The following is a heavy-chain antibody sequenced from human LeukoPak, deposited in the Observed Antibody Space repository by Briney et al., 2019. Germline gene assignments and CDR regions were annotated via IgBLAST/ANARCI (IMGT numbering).Heavy chain of an antibody. J-gene: IGHJ4*02. Sequence: PAETLTLTCAVSGGPFSSNNWLSWVRQPPGAGLGCIGEIYHSGSTNQNPYLTSRLTISVDKSKDQFSLRLSSVTAADTAGYYCASWPLGSGSKVDYWGQGTLLTVSS. D-gene: IGHD3-10*01. CDR2: IYHSGST. CDR1: GGPFSSNNW. CDR3: ASWPLGSGSKVDY. V-gene: IGHV4-4*02.